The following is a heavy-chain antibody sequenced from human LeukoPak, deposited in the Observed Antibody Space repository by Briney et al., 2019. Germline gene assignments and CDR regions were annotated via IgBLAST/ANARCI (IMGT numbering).Heavy chain of an antibody. CDR3: ASGRRVPAARNPIMDV. J-gene: IGHJ6*03. D-gene: IGHD2-2*01. CDR1: GGSISSYY. V-gene: IGHV4-59*01. Sequence: SETLSLTCTVSGGSISSYYWSWIRQPPGKGLEWIGYIYYSGSTNYNPSLKSRVTISVDTSKNQFSLKLSSVTAADTAVYYCASGRRVPAARNPIMDVWGKGTTVTVSS. CDR2: IYYSGST.